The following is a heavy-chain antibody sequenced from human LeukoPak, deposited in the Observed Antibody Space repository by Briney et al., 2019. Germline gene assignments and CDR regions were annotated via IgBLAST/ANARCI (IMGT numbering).Heavy chain of an antibody. J-gene: IGHJ4*02. CDR2: ISRTGVAT. CDR3: ARDRRCDY. V-gene: IGHV3-23*01. CDR1: GFTFTSFA. D-gene: IGHD5-24*01. Sequence: GGSLRLSCAASGFTFTSFAMSWVRQAPGKGLEWVSTISRTGVATYYANSVKGRFTISRDNSKNTVYLQMNSLRAEDTAVYYCARDRRCDYWGQGTLVTVSS.